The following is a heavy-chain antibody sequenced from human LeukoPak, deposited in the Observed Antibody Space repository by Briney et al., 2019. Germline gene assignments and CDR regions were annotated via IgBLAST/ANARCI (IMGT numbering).Heavy chain of an antibody. CDR3: ARGDYYDSSGYSQYFQH. Sequence: GGSLRLSCAAAGFTFSTYGMHWVRQAPGKGLEWVAVIWSDGSNKYYADSVKGRFTISRDNSKNTLYLQMNSLRAEDTAVYYCARGDYYDSSGYSQYFQHWGQGTLVTVSS. J-gene: IGHJ1*01. CDR1: GFTFSTYG. D-gene: IGHD3-22*01. V-gene: IGHV3-33*01. CDR2: IWSDGSNK.